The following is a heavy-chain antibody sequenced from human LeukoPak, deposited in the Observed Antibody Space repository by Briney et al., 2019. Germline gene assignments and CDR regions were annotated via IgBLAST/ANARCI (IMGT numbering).Heavy chain of an antibody. J-gene: IGHJ4*02. V-gene: IGHV3-30-3*01. CDR1: GFTFSSYA. CDR2: ISYDGSNK. D-gene: IGHD3-10*01. CDR3: ARGLMIRGVADY. Sequence: PGRSLRLSCAASGFTFSSYAMHWVRQAPGKGLEWVAVISYDGSNKYYADSVKGRFTISRGNSKNTLYLQMNSLRPEDTAVYYCARGLMIRGVADYWGQGTLVTVSS.